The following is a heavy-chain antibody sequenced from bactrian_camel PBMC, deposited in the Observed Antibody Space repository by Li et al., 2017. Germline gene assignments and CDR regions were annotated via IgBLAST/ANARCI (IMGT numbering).Heavy chain of an antibody. D-gene: IGHD6*01. Sequence: VQLVESGGGLVQPGGSLRLSCAASGFTFSSTGMSWVRQAPGKGLEWVSAISSRGGDTYLADSVKGRFTISRDNAKNTLYLQMNNLKPEDTAMYICSADKDGGSCGFGVFGQGTQVTVS. CDR2: ISSRGGDT. V-gene: IGHV3S40*01. J-gene: IGHJ4*01. CDR1: GFTFSSTG.